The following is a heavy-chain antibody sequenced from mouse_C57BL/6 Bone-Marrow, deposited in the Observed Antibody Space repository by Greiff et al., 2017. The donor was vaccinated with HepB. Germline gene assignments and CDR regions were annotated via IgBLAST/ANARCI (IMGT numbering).Heavy chain of an antibody. Sequence: QVELQQPGAELVMPGASVKLSCKASGYTFTSYWIHWVKQRPGQGLEWIGEIDPSDSYTNYNQKFKGKSTLTVDKSSSTAYMQLSSLTSEDSAVYYCARGFYAMDYWGQGTSVTVSS. J-gene: IGHJ4*01. V-gene: IGHV1-69*01. CDR2: IDPSDSYT. CDR3: ARGFYAMDY. CDR1: GYTFTSYW.